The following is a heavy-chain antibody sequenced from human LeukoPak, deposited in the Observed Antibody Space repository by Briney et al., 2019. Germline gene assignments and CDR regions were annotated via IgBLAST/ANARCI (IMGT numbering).Heavy chain of an antibody. CDR2: INHSGST. V-gene: IGHV4-34*01. D-gene: IGHD2-2*01. Sequence: GSLRLSCAASGFTFSSYAMGWVRQPPGKGLEWIGEINHSGSTNYNPSLKSRVTISVDTSKNQFSLKLSSVTAADTAVYYCARDDIVVVPAAKLFYYYMDVWGKGTTVTVSS. CDR1: GFTFSSYA. CDR3: ARDDIVVVPAAKLFYYYMDV. J-gene: IGHJ6*03.